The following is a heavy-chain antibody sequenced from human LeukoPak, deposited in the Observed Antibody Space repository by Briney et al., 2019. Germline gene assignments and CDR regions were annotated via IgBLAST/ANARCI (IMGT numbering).Heavy chain of an antibody. J-gene: IGHJ6*04. CDR1: GGSISSYY. CDR3: ARRYSYGSYGMDV. Sequence: SETLSLTCTVSGGSISSYYWSWIRQPPGKGLEWIGYIYYSGSTNYNPSLKSRVTISVDTSKNQFSLKLSSVTAADTAVYYCARRYSYGSYGMDVGAKGTTVTVSS. D-gene: IGHD5-18*01. V-gene: IGHV4-59*08. CDR2: IYYSGST.